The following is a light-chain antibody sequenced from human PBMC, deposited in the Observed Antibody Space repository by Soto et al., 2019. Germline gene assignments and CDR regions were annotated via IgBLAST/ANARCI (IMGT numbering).Light chain of an antibody. CDR1: LDIRNY. V-gene: IGKV1-33*01. CDR2: DTS. CDR3: QQYENLPYT. J-gene: IGKJ2*01. Sequence: DIQLTQSPPSLSASVGDRVSITCQASLDIRNYLNWYQHKPGRAPKLLIYDTSNLETGLPSRFGGSASGTNFSFFITGLQPEDVTTNYCQQYENLPYTFGQGTKLEI.